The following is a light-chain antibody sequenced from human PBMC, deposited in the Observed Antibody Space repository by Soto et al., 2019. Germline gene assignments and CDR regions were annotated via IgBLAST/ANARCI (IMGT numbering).Light chain of an antibody. V-gene: IGLV2-14*01. Sequence: QSALTQPASVSGSPGQSITISCSGTSSDVGGYNYVSWYQQYPGKAPKLMIYEVNNRPSGVSTRFSGSRSGNTASLTISGLQAEDEADYYCSSYTTNNTPVFGGGTKVTVL. CDR2: EVN. CDR1: SSDVGGYNY. J-gene: IGLJ2*01. CDR3: SSYTTNNTPV.